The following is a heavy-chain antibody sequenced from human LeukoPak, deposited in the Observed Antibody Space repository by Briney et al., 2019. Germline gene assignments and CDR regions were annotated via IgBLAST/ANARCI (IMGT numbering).Heavy chain of an antibody. J-gene: IGHJ4*02. CDR3: AKEYGYTYGEFDY. Sequence: QSGGSLRLSCAASGFTFSSYAMSWVRQAPGKGLEWVSLISGSGGSTYYADSVKGRFTISRDNSKNTLYLQMNSLRAEDTAVYYCAKEYGYTYGEFDYWGQGTLVTVSS. D-gene: IGHD5-18*01. CDR1: GFTFSSYA. CDR2: ISGSGGST. V-gene: IGHV3-23*01.